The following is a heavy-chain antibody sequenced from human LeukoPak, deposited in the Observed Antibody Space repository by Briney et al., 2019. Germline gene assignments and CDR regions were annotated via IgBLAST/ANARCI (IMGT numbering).Heavy chain of an antibody. J-gene: IGHJ3*02. Sequence: ASVKVSCKASGYTFTGYYMHWVRQAPGQGLEWMGWINPNSGGTNYAQKFQGWVTMTRDTSISTAYMELSRLRSDDTAVYYCARAWGPASRDAFDIWGQGTMVTVSS. CDR3: ARAWGPASRDAFDI. CDR1: GYTFTGYY. CDR2: INPNSGGT. D-gene: IGHD3-16*01. V-gene: IGHV1-2*04.